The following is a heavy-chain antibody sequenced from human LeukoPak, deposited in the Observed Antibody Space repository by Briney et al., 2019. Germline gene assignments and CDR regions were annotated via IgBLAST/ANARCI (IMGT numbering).Heavy chain of an antibody. V-gene: IGHV3-21*01. D-gene: IGHD6-19*01. Sequence: GGSLRVSCAASGFTFSKYTMNWLRQAPGKGLEWVASISSQENYVYYADSMKGRFTISRDNANNSLNLQLDSLRAEDTAVYYCARAILTVSGTALFYLDFWGQGTLVTVSP. CDR3: ARAILTVSGTALFYLDF. CDR1: GFTFSKYT. J-gene: IGHJ4*02. CDR2: ISSQENYV.